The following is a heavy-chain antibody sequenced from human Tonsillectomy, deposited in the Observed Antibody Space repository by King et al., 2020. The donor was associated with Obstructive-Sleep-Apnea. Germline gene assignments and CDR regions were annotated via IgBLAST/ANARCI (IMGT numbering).Heavy chain of an antibody. Sequence: ESGGGVVQPGRSLRLSCAASGFTFSSYAMHWVRQAPGKGLEWVAVISYDGSNKYYADSVKGRFTNSRDNSKNTLYLQMNSLRAEDTAVYYCARDIGRRVSRAGGMDVWGQGTTVTVSS. J-gene: IGHJ6*02. CDR3: ARDIGRRVSRAGGMDV. D-gene: IGHD1-26*01. CDR2: ISYDGSNK. V-gene: IGHV3-30*04. CDR1: GFTFSSYA.